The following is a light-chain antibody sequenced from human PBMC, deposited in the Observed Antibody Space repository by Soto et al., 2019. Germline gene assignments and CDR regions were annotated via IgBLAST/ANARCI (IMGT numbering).Light chain of an antibody. CDR1: QSVSSSY. J-gene: IGKJ4*01. V-gene: IGKV3-20*01. CDR2: GAS. Sequence: EIVLTQSPGTLSLSPGERATLSCRASQSVSSSYLAWYQQKPGQAPRLLIYGASSTATGIPDRFSGSGSGTDFNLTISRLEPEDFAVYYCQQYGNSLTFGGGTKVEIK. CDR3: QQYGNSLT.